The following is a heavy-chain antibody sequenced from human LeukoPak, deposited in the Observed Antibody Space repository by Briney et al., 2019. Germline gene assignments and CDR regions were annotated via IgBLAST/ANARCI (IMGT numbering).Heavy chain of an antibody. D-gene: IGHD3-22*01. Sequence: PGGSLRLSCAASGFTFDDYTMHWVRQAPGKGLEWVSFISWDGGSTYYADSVKGRFTISRDNSKSSLYLQMNSLRTEDTALYYCAKEYNYYDSSGAPLDYWGQGTLVTVSS. CDR3: AKEYNYYDSSGAPLDY. CDR1: GFTFDDYT. V-gene: IGHV3-43*01. CDR2: ISWDGGST. J-gene: IGHJ4*02.